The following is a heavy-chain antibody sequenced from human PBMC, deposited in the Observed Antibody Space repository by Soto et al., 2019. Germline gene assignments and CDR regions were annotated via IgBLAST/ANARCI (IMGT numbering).Heavy chain of an antibody. Sequence: VKMPGSSVKVXXXXSGXXXXXXXINWVXQXXXXXXXXXGGIIPMYGTTNYAQKFKGRVTISADESTSTAYMELSSLRSEDAAVYYCARAAIHGSSWYFWFDPWGQGTLVTVSS. CDR2: IIPMYGTT. D-gene: IGHD6-13*01. J-gene: IGHJ5*02. CDR1: GXXXXXXX. V-gene: IGHV1-69*01. CDR3: ARAAIHGSSWYFWFDP.